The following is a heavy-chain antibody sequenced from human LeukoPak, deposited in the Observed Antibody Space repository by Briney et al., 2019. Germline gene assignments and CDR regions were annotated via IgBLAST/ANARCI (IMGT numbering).Heavy chain of an antibody. CDR2: INSDGSST. CDR1: GFTFSSYW. V-gene: IGHV3-74*01. J-gene: IGHJ4*02. D-gene: IGHD3-22*01. Sequence: PGGSLRLSCAASGFTFSSYWMHWVRQAPGKGLVWVSRINSDGSSTSYADSVKGRFTISRDNAKNTLYLQMNSLRAEDTAVYYCAITYYYDSGGYPVNWGQGTLVTVSS. CDR3: AITYYYDSGGYPVN.